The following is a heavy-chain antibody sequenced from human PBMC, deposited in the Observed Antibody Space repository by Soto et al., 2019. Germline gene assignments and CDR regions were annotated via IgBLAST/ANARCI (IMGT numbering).Heavy chain of an antibody. J-gene: IGHJ4*01. D-gene: IGHD6-13*01. Sequence: PSETLSLTCTVSGGNFSTNYWRWIRQAPGKGLEWVGYVHFSGSTTYNPSLEPRLNISFDMSKSQVYLQLTSVTAADTAVYYCARFGAAAAHDDNWGRGVLVTVS. CDR2: VHFSGST. V-gene: IGHV4-59*01. CDR1: GGNFSTNY. CDR3: ARFGAAAAHDDN.